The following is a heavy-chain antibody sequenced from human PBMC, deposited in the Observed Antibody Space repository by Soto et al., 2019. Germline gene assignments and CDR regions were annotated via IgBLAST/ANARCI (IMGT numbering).Heavy chain of an antibody. CDR1: GYTFTIYD. V-gene: IGHV1-8*01. CDR2: MNPNSGNT. D-gene: IGHD2-15*01. CDR3: GIEKYGGYFDY. J-gene: IGHJ4*02. Sequence: QVQLVQSGAEVTKPGASVKVSCKASGYTFTIYDINWVRQATGQGLEWMGWMNPNSGNTGYAQKFQGRGTMTRNTAISTAYMELSSLRSEGSAVYYCGIEKYGGYFDYLGQGTLVTGSS.